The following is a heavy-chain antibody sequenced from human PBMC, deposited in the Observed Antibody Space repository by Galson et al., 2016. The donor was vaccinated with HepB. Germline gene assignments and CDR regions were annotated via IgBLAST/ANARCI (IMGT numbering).Heavy chain of an antibody. D-gene: IGHD2-15*01. J-gene: IGHJ1*01. V-gene: IGHV3-74*01. CDR2: INGDGSST. CDR1: GFSFSSYW. CDR3: AKTPKKGENGGLLNY. Sequence: SLRLSCAASGFSFSSYWMHWVRQAPGKGLVWVSRINGDGSSTSYADYVKGRFTISRDNSKNTLYLQMSGLRADDTAVYYCAKTPKKGENGGLLNYWGQGILVTVSS.